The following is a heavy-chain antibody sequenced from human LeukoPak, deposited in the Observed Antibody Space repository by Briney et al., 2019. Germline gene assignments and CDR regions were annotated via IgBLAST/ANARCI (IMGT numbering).Heavy chain of an antibody. Sequence: ASVKVSCKASGYTFTSYDINWVRQATGQGLEWMGWMNPNSGNTGYAQKFQGRVTMTRNTSISTAYMELSSLRSEDTAVYYCATGGLAVNYFDYWGQGTLVTVSS. J-gene: IGHJ4*02. D-gene: IGHD6-19*01. CDR1: GYTFTSYD. V-gene: IGHV1-8*01. CDR2: MNPNSGNT. CDR3: ATGGLAVNYFDY.